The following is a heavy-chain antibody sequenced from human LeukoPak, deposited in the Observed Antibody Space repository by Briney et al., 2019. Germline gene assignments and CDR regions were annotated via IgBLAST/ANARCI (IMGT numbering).Heavy chain of an antibody. CDR1: GFTFSSYW. Sequence: GGSLRLSCAGSGFTFSSYWMSWVRQAPGKGLGWVANIKQDGSDKYYVDSVKGRFTISKDNAKNSMYLQMNSLRAEDTAVYYCARGRLDAGSFDYWGQGTLVTVSS. D-gene: IGHD3-10*01. V-gene: IGHV3-7*01. CDR2: IKQDGSDK. J-gene: IGHJ4*02. CDR3: ARGRLDAGSFDY.